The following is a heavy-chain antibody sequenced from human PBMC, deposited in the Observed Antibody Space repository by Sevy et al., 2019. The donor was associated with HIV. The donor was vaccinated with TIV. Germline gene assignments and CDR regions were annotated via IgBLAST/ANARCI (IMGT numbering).Heavy chain of an antibody. D-gene: IGHD3-10*01. Sequence: GGSLRLSCAASGFIFKTYWMSWVRQAPGKGLERVANIKEDGSEKNYVDSVKGRFTISRDNAKNSLYLQMDSLRDEDTAVYYCARGGVHLFNYWGQGTLVTVSS. J-gene: IGHJ4*02. CDR1: GFIFKTYW. CDR2: IKEDGSEK. V-gene: IGHV3-7*01. CDR3: ARGGVHLFNY.